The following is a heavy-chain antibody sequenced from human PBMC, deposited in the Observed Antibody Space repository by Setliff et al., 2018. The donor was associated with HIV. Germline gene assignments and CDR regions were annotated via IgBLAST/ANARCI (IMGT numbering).Heavy chain of an antibody. J-gene: IGHJ4*02. V-gene: IGHV3-7*03. CDR3: ARGQVEWGY. CDR2: IRQDGGEK. Sequence: PGGSLRLSCVVSEFIFSNYWMSWVRQAPGKGLEWVANIRQDGGEKYYVDSVKGRFTISRDNAKKSLYLDMNSLRVEDTAVYFCARGQVEWGYWGQGTLVTVSS. CDR1: EFIFSNYW. D-gene: IGHD1-1*01.